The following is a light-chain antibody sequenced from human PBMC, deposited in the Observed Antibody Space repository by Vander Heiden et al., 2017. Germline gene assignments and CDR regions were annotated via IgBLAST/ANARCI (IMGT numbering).Light chain of an antibody. V-gene: IGKV3-11*01. CDR2: DAS. CDR1: QTVSSY. Sequence: DIVLTQSPATLCLSPGERATLSCRASQTVSSYLAWYQQKPGQAPRLLIYDASNSATGIPARFSGSGSGTDFTLTISSLEPEDFAVYYCLQRCNWPQTFGGGTKVEIK. CDR3: LQRCNWPQT. J-gene: IGKJ4*01.